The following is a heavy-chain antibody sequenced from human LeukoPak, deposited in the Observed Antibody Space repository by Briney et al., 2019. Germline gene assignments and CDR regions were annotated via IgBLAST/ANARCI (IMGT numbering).Heavy chain of an antibody. V-gene: IGHV1-46*01. CDR1: GYTFTSYY. CDR3: ARWGGEGQQLVPYYYYYYGMDV. Sequence: ASVKVSCKASGYTFTSYYMHWVRQAPGQGLEWMGIINPSGGSTSYAQKFQGRVTMTRDTSTSTVYMELSSLRSEDTAVYYCARWGGEGQQLVPYYYYYYGMDVWGQGTTVTVSS. D-gene: IGHD6-13*01. CDR2: INPSGGST. J-gene: IGHJ6*02.